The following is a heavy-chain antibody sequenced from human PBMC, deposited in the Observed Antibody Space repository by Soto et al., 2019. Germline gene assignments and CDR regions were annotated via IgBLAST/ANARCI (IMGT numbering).Heavy chain of an antibody. CDR3: PGDRWECGSWGGDCY. J-gene: IGHJ4*02. V-gene: IGHV1-69*05. Sequence: QVQLVQSGAEVKKPGSSVKVSCKASGGTFSSYAISWVRQAPGQGLEWMGGIIPIFGTANYAQKFQGRVTITTHEYPGTAYKELSSRRAEDKAVYYCPGDRWECGSWGGDCYWGQGSLVTVSS. CDR2: IIPIFGTA. D-gene: IGHD1-26*01. CDR1: GGTFSSYA.